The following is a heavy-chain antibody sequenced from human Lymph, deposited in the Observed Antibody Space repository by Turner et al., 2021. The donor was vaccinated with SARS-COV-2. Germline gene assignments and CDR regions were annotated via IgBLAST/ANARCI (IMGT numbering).Heavy chain of an antibody. Sequence: QVQLVQSGAEVQKPGASVKVSCQASGYNFTGYYMHWVRQAPGQGLECMGWINPNRGGTNYAQKFQGRVTMTRDPSISTAYMELSRLRSDDTAVYYCARSRDLQSMVRGVDPFDYWGQGTLVTVSS. CDR2: INPNRGGT. CDR1: GYNFTGYY. J-gene: IGHJ4*02. V-gene: IGHV1-2*02. D-gene: IGHD3-10*01. CDR3: ARSRDLQSMVRGVDPFDY.